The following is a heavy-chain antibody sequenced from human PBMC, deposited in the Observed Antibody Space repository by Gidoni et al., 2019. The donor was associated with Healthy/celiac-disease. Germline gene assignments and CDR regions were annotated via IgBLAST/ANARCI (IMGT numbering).Heavy chain of an antibody. V-gene: IGHV3-49*03. D-gene: IGHD3-22*01. CDR2: IRSKAYGGKT. J-gene: IGHJ4*02. CDR3: TRRIGYYYDSSGYHNFDY. CDR1: GFTFGDYA. Sequence: EVQLVESGGGLVPPGRSLRLSCTASGFTFGDYAMSWFRQAPGKGLEWVGFIRSKAYGGKTEYAASVKGRFTISRDDSKSIAYLQMNSLKTEDTAVYYCTRRIGYYYDSSGYHNFDYWGQGTLVTVSS.